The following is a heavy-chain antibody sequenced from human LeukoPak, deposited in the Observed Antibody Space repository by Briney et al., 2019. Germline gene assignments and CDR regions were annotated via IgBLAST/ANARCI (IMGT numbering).Heavy chain of an antibody. D-gene: IGHD3-22*01. J-gene: IGHJ4*02. CDR3: ARDGYYFFDY. CDR2: IYHSGST. V-gene: IGHV4-38-2*02. CDR1: DYSVSSDYY. Sequence: SETLSLTCSVSDYSVSSDYYWGWIRQPPGKGLEWIASIYHSGSTYYNPSLKSRVTISIDTSKNHFSLQLNSVTAADTAVYYCARDGYYFFDYWGQGTLVTVSS.